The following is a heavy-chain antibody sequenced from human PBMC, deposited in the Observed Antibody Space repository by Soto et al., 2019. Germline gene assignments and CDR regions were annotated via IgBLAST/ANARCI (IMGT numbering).Heavy chain of an antibody. Sequence: QVQLVESGGGVVQPGRSLRLSCAASGFTFSSYAMHWVRQAPGKGLEWVAVISYDGSNKYYADSVKGRFTISRDNSKNTLYLQMNSLRAEDTAVYYCARDFVAPRYSGYDLRRYYYYYGMDVWGQGTTVTVSS. CDR3: ARDFVAPRYSGYDLRRYYYYYGMDV. V-gene: IGHV3-30-3*01. J-gene: IGHJ6*02. CDR1: GFTFSSYA. D-gene: IGHD5-12*01. CDR2: ISYDGSNK.